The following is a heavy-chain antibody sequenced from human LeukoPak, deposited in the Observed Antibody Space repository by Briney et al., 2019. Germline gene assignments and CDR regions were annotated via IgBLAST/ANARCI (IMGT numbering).Heavy chain of an antibody. Sequence: PGGSLRLSCAAPGFTFSSYGMHWVRQAPGKGLEWVAFIRYDGSNKYYADSVKGRFTISRDNSKNTLYLQMNSLRAEDTAVYYCAKDQGFGELPATLDYWGQGTLVTVSS. CDR3: AKDQGFGELPATLDY. D-gene: IGHD3-10*01. CDR2: IRYDGSNK. CDR1: GFTFSSYG. J-gene: IGHJ4*02. V-gene: IGHV3-30*02.